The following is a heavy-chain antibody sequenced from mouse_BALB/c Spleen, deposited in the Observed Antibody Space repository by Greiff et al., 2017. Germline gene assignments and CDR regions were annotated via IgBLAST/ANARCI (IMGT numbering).Heavy chain of an antibody. D-gene: IGHD2-1*01. V-gene: IGHV5-6*01. J-gene: IGHJ4*01. CDR3: ARRYGNFHAMDY. CDR1: GFTFSSYG. Sequence: DVHLVESGGDLVKPGGSLKLSCAASGFTFSSYGMSWVRQTPDKRLEWVATISSGGSYTYYPDSVKGRFTISRDNAKNTLYLQMSSLKSEDTAMYYCARRYGNFHAMDYWGQGTSVTVSS. CDR2: ISSGGSYT.